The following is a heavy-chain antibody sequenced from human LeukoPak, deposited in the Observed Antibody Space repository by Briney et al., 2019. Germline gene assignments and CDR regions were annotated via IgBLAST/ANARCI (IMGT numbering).Heavy chain of an antibody. J-gene: IGHJ4*02. Sequence: GGSLRLSCAASGFSFNSYAMCWVRQAPGKGPEWVSTISAGGGSTYYGDSVRGRFTISRDNSKNTLYLQMHSLRAEDTAVYYCAKAPHSEWYTHFDHWGQGILVTVFS. CDR1: GFSFNSYA. CDR2: ISAGGGST. CDR3: AKAPHSEWYTHFDH. D-gene: IGHD6-19*01. V-gene: IGHV3-23*01.